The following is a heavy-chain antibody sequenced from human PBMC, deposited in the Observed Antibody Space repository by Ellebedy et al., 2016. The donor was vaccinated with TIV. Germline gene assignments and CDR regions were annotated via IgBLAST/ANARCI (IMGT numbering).Heavy chain of an antibody. J-gene: IGHJ1*01. Sequence: SETLSLXXTVSGGSISSYYWSWIRQPAGKGLEWIGRIYTSGSTNYNPSLKSRVTMSVDTSKNQFSLKLSSVTAADTAVYYCARETIMITFGGSHAALQHWGQGTLVTVSS. D-gene: IGHD3-16*01. V-gene: IGHV4-4*07. CDR3: ARETIMITFGGSHAALQH. CDR2: IYTSGST. CDR1: GGSISSYY.